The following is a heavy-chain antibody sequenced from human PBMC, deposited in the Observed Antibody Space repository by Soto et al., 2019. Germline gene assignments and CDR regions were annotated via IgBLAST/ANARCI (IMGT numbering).Heavy chain of an antibody. J-gene: IGHJ4*02. D-gene: IGHD6-19*01. CDR3: ARRTSGWYLDY. CDR1: GFTFSSYA. V-gene: IGHV3-23*01. CDR2: ISGSGDST. Sequence: EVQLLESGGGFVQPGGSLRLSCAASGFTFSSYAMSWVRQAPGKGLEWVSVISGSGDSTYYADSVKGRFTISRDNSKNTLYLQMNSLRAEDTAVYYCARRTSGWYLDYWGQGTLVTVSS.